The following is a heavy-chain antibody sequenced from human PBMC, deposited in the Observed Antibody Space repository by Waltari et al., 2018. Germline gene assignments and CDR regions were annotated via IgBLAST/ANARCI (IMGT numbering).Heavy chain of an antibody. J-gene: IGHJ4*02. CDR3: AKDLIAAATGSDY. CDR2: IWYDGNKK. D-gene: IGHD6-13*01. Sequence: QVLLVESGGGVVQPGRSLRLSCAASGFTFNNYGMHRVRQAPGKGLGWVAGIWYDGNKKYYADSVKGRFTISRDNSKNTLYLQMNSLRPEDTAIYYCAKDLIAAATGSDYWGQGTLVTVSS. CDR1: GFTFNNYG. V-gene: IGHV3-30*18.